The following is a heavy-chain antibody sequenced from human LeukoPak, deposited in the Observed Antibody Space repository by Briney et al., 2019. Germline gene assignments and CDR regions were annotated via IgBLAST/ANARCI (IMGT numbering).Heavy chain of an antibody. CDR3: ARGASLVVRGVIKGSLNFDY. Sequence: SETLSLTCTFSGCSISSSSYYLGWIRQPPRKGLEGIGGIYYNWRNYYNTSLTSRVTISVDTSKNQFSLKLSSVTAADTAVYYCARGASLVVRGVIKGSLNFDYWGQGTLVTVSS. V-gene: IGHV4-39*07. D-gene: IGHD3-10*01. J-gene: IGHJ4*02. CDR2: IYYNWRN. CDR1: GCSISSSSYY.